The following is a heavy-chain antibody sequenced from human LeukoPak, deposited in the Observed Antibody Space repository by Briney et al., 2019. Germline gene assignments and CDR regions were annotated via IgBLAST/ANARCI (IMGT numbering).Heavy chain of an antibody. CDR2: ISADGSHK. D-gene: IGHD3-3*01. CDR3: ARFEYDYDFWSGYGPPLDY. J-gene: IGHJ4*02. V-gene: IGHV3-30*04. CDR1: GFTFSSYA. Sequence: PGGSLRLSCAASGFTFSSYAMHWVRQTPGKGLEWVAVISADGSHKYYADSVKGRFTISRDNSKNTLYLHMNSLRAEDTAVYYCARFEYDYDFWSGYGPPLDYWGQGTLVTVSS.